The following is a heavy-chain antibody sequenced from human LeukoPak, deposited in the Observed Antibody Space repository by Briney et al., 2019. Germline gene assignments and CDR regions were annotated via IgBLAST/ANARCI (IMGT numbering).Heavy chain of an antibody. Sequence: GGSLRLSCAASGFIVSSNYMSWVRQAPGKGLEWVSVIYTGGSTYYADSVKGQFTISRDNSKNTLYLQMNSLRVEDTAVYYCARGRGEANRNAFDIWGQGTMVTVSS. CDR1: GFIVSSNY. D-gene: IGHD1-14*01. CDR2: IYTGGST. J-gene: IGHJ3*02. V-gene: IGHV3-53*01. CDR3: ARGRGEANRNAFDI.